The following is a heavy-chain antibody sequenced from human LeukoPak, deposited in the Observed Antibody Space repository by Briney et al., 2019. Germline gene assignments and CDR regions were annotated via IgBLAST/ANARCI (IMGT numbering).Heavy chain of an antibody. D-gene: IGHD6-19*01. CDR1: GFTFSSYA. J-gene: IGHJ1*01. CDR2: ISSSGKST. Sequence: GGSLRLSCAASGFTFSSYALSWVRQAPGKGPEWVSGISSSGKSTYYADSVKGRFTISRDNSKNTLYLQMNSLRAEDTAVYYCAKEPYRPPQWPGGWSQGTLVTVSS. V-gene: IGHV3-23*01. CDR3: AKEPYRPPQWPGG.